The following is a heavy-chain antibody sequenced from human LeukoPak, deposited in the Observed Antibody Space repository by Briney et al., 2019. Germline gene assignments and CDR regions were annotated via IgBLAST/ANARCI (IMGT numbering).Heavy chain of an antibody. V-gene: IGHV1-2*06. CDR3: TRDLTISGPIGI. D-gene: IGHD3-9*01. CDR2: LDPNSGGT. J-gene: IGHJ4*02. CDR1: GYTFTGYA. Sequence: GASVKVSCKASGYTFTGYAMHWVLQAPGEGLEWVGRLDPNSGGTNYAQDFQGRVTITRDTSINTAYMELSRLRSDDTAKYYCTRDLTISGPIGIWGQGTLVTVSA.